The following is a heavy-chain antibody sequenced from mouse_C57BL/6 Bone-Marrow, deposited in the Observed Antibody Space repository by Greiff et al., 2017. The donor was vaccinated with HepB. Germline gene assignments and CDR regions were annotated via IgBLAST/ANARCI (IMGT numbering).Heavy chain of an antibody. CDR2: ISSGGSYT. CDR1: GFTFSSYG. V-gene: IGHV5-6*01. J-gene: IGHJ2*01. Sequence: EVMLVESGGDLVKPGGSLKLSCAASGFTFSSYGMSWVRQTPDKRLEWVATISSGGSYTYYPDSVKGRFTISRDNAKNTLYLQMSSLKSEDTAMYYCVRPLPYFDYWGQGTTLTVSS. D-gene: IGHD5-5*01. CDR3: VRPLPYFDY.